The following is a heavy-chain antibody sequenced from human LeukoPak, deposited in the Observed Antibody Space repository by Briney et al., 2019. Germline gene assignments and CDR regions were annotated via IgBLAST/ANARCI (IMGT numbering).Heavy chain of an antibody. D-gene: IGHD5-24*01. CDR1: GYSISSGYY. J-gene: IGHJ4*02. Sequence: SETLSLTCTVSGYSISSGYYWGWIRQPPGKGLEWIGSIYHSGSTYYNPSLKSRVTISVDTSKNQFSLELSSVTAADTAVYYCASSKRWLPDYWGQGTLVTVSS. CDR3: ASSKRWLPDY. CDR2: IYHSGST. V-gene: IGHV4-38-2*02.